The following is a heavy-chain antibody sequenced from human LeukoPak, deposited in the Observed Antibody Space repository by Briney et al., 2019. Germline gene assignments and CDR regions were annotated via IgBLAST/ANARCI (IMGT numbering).Heavy chain of an antibody. J-gene: IGHJ5*02. Sequence: PGGSLRLSCAASGFTFSSYSMNWVRQAPGKGLEWVAVISYDGSNKYYADSVKGRFTISRDNSKNTLYLQMNSLRAEDTAVYYCAKSMGYYGSGSWGPWGQGTLVTVSS. CDR3: AKSMGYYGSGSWGP. CDR1: GFTFSSYS. D-gene: IGHD3-10*01. CDR2: ISYDGSNK. V-gene: IGHV3-30*18.